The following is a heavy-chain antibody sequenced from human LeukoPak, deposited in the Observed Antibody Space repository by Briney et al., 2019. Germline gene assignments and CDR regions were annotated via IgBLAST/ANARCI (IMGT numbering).Heavy chain of an antibody. CDR2: INPDGSQK. Sequence: GGSLTLSCEASGFTFSGNWMSWVRQAPGKGLEWVASINPDGSQKLYVDSVKGRFTISRDNAKNALYLQMNSLRAEDTAVYYCARDRPGTSGYSSSWHYFDYWGQGTLVTVSS. V-gene: IGHV3-7*01. CDR3: ARDRPGTSGYSSSWHYFDY. D-gene: IGHD6-13*01. J-gene: IGHJ4*02. CDR1: GFTFSGNW.